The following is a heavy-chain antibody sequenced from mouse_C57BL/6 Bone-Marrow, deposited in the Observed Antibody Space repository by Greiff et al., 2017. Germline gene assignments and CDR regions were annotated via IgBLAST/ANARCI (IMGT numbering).Heavy chain of an antibody. CDR2: IDPSDSYT. CDR1: GYTFTSYW. V-gene: IGHV1-69*01. J-gene: IGHJ2*01. D-gene: IGHD1-1*01. Sequence: QVQLQQPGAELVMPGASVKLSCKASGYTFTSYWMHWVKQRPGPGLEWIGEIDPSDSYTNYNQKFKGKSTLTVDKSSSTAYMQLSSLTSEDSAVYYCAREGIYGSSQYYFDYWGQGTTLTVSS. CDR3: AREGIYGSSQYYFDY.